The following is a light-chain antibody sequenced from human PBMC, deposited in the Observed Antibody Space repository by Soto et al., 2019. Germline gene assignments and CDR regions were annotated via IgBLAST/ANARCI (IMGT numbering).Light chain of an antibody. Sequence: QSVLTQPPSVSGAPGQRVTISCTGSSSNIGAGYDVHWYQQPPGTAPKLLIYGNSNRPSGVPDRFSGSKSGTSASLAITGLQAEDEADYYCQSYDSSLSGSEVFGGGTQLTVL. CDR3: QSYDSSLSGSEV. CDR1: SSNIGAGYD. J-gene: IGLJ2*01. V-gene: IGLV1-40*01. CDR2: GNS.